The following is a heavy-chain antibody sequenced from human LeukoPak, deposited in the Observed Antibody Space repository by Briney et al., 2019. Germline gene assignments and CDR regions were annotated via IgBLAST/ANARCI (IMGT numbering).Heavy chain of an antibody. J-gene: IGHJ6*02. CDR2: ISAFNGNT. V-gene: IGHV1-18*01. Sequence: ASVKVSCKASGYTFTSYGISWVRQAPGQGLEWMGWISAFNGNTNHSQNLQGRVTMTTDTSTSTAYMELRSLRSDDTAVYYCASGQTYSSSWQGDYYYGMDVWGQGTTVTVSS. D-gene: IGHD6-13*01. CDR3: ASGQTYSSSWQGDYYYGMDV. CDR1: GYTFTSYG.